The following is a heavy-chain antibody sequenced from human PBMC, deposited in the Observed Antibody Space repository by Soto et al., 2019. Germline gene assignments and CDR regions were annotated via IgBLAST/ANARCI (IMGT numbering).Heavy chain of an antibody. Sequence: VQLEESGPGLLKPSQTLSLTCTVSGESIATGAFYWSWIRLPSGKGPEWIGSIFYAGDTYYNPSLKSRVEISLDGSQNQFSLNLRSVTAADTAVYYCAREGDYRTWFEPWGPGTLVTVAS. J-gene: IGHJ5*02. V-gene: IGHV4-31*03. CDR2: IFYAGDT. CDR1: GESIATGAFY. CDR3: AREGDYRTWFEP. D-gene: IGHD4-17*01.